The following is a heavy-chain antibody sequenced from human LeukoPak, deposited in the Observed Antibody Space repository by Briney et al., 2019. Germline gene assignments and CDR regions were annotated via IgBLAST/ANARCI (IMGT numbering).Heavy chain of an antibody. D-gene: IGHD5-12*01. CDR1: GYTFTSYG. CDR3: ARSVLRDEYSGYELAFDY. Sequence: GASVTVSCKASGYTFTSYGISWVRQAPGQGHEWMGWINTNSGGTNYAQKFQGRVTMTRDTSISTAYMELSRLRSDDTAVYYCARSVLRDEYSGYELAFDYWGQGTLVTVSS. J-gene: IGHJ4*02. V-gene: IGHV1-2*02. CDR2: INTNSGGT.